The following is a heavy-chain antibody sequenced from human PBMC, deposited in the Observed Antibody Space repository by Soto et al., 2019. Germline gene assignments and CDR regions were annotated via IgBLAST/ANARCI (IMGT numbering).Heavy chain of an antibody. Sequence: GESLKISCKGSGYSFTSYWIGWVRQMPGKGLEWMGIIYPGDSDTRYSPSFQGQVTISADKSISTAYLQWSSLKASDTAMYYCARLPYGDYGPMTDAFDIWGQGTMVTVSS. CDR2: IYPGDSDT. J-gene: IGHJ3*02. D-gene: IGHD4-17*01. V-gene: IGHV5-51*01. CDR3: ARLPYGDYGPMTDAFDI. CDR1: GYSFTSYW.